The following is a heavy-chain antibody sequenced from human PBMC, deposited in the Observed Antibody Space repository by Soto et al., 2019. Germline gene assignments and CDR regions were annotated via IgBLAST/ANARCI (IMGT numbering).Heavy chain of an antibody. V-gene: IGHV3-30*18. J-gene: IGHJ4*02. CDR1: GFTFSSYG. D-gene: IGHD5-12*01. Sequence: QVQLVESGGGVVQPGRSLRLSCAASGFTFSSYGMHWVRQAPGKGLEWVAVISYDGSNKYYADSVKGRFTISRDNSKNTLYLQMNSLRAEDTAVYYCVKGPDGYTLYWGQGTLVTVSS. CDR3: VKGPDGYTLY. CDR2: ISYDGSNK.